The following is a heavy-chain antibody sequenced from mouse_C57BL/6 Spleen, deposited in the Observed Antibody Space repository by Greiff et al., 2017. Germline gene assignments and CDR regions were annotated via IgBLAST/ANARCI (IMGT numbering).Heavy chain of an antibody. Sequence: VKLVESGAELARPGASVKMSCKASGYTFTSYTMHWVKQRPGQGLEWIGYINPSSGYTKYNQKFKDKATLTAGKSSSTAYMQLSSLTSEDSAVYYCARDGSSPYWYFDVWGTGTTVTVSS. V-gene: IGHV1-4*01. CDR2: INPSSGYT. CDR3: ARDGSSPYWYFDV. D-gene: IGHD1-1*01. CDR1: GYTFTSYT. J-gene: IGHJ1*03.